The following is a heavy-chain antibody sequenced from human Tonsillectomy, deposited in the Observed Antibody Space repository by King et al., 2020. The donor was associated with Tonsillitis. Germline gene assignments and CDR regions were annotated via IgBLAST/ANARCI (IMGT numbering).Heavy chain of an antibody. CDR3: AREGGCCQGDCGYYYYGMAV. V-gene: IGHV3-30*04. CDR2: ISYDGSIK. D-gene: IGHD2-21*02. Sequence: VQLVESGGGVVQPGRSLRLSCAASGFTFSSYAMHWVRQAPGKGLEWVAVISYDGSIKYYADSVKGRFTISRDNSKNTLYLEMNSLRAEDTAVYYCAREGGCCQGDCGYYYYGMAVWGQGTTVTVSS. J-gene: IGHJ6*02. CDR1: GFTFSSYA.